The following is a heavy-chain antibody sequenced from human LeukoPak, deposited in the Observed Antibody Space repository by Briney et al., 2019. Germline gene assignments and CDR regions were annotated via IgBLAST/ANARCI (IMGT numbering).Heavy chain of an antibody. CDR2: INTNTGNP. D-gene: IGHD6-19*01. J-gene: IGHJ6*03. Sequence: ASVKVSCKASGYTFTSYAMNWVRQAPGQGLEWMGWINTNTGNPTYAQGFTGRFVFSLDTSVSTAYLQISSLKAEDTAVYYCARGYSSGWRYYYYYYMDVWGKGTTVTVSS. V-gene: IGHV7-4-1*02. CDR1: GYTFTSYA. CDR3: ARGYSSGWRYYYYYYMDV.